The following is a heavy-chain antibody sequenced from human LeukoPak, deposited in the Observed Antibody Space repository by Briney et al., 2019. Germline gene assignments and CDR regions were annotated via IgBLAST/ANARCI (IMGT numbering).Heavy chain of an antibody. CDR1: GGTFSSYA. D-gene: IGHD2/OR15-2a*01. V-gene: IGHV1-69*05. CDR2: IIPIFGTA. CDR3: ARLLTLPPEEFDY. Sequence: SVKVSWKASGGTFSSYAISWVRQAPGQGLEWMGGIIPIFGTANYTQKFQGRVTITTDESTSTAYMELSSLRSEDTAAYYCARLLTLPPEEFDYWGQGALATVSS. J-gene: IGHJ4*02.